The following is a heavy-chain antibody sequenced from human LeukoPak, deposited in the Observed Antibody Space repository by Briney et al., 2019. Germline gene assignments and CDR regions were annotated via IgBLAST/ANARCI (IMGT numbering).Heavy chain of an antibody. D-gene: IGHD3-3*01. V-gene: IGHV1-8*03. CDR3: ASGRFLEWFPTHDAFDI. J-gene: IGHJ3*02. CDR1: GYTFTSYD. Sequence: GASVKVPCKASGYTFTSYDINWVRQATGQGLEWMGWMNHNSGNTGYAQKFQGRVTITRNTSISTAYMELSSLRSEDTAVYYCASGRFLEWFPTHDAFDIWGQGTMVTVSS. CDR2: MNHNSGNT.